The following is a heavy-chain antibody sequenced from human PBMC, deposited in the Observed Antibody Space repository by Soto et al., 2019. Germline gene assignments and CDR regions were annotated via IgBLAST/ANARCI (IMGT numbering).Heavy chain of an antibody. D-gene: IGHD3-22*01. Sequence: QVQLQESGPGLVKPSETLSLTCTVSGGSISSYYWSWIRQPAGKGLEWIGRIYTSGSTNYNPSLNRRVTMSVDTSKHQFSLKLSSVTAADTAVYYCARDYDSSGYQSDAFDIWGQGTMVTVSS. J-gene: IGHJ3*02. CDR2: IYTSGST. CDR3: ARDYDSSGYQSDAFDI. V-gene: IGHV4-4*07. CDR1: GGSISSYY.